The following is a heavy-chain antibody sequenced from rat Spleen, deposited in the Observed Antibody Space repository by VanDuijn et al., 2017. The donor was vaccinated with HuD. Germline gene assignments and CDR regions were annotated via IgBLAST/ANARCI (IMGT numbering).Heavy chain of an antibody. D-gene: IGHD1-1*01. CDR1: GFTFNNYW. CDR2: VTETGDKS. CDR3: TRARGFITTVVTFDY. V-gene: IGHV5-31*01. Sequence: EVQLVESGGGLVQPGRSLKLSCVASGFTFNNYWMTWIRQAPGNGLKWVASVTETGDKSYYPDSVKGRFTISRDNAKSTLYLQMNSLRSEDTATYYCTRARGFITTVVTFDYWGQGVMVTVSS. J-gene: IGHJ2*01.